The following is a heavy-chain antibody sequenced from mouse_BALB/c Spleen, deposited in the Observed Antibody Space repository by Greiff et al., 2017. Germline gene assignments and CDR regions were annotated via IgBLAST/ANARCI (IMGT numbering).Heavy chain of an antibody. J-gene: IGHJ4*01. CDR2: MSYSGST. CDR1: GDSITSGY. Sequence: VQLKESGPSLVKPSQTLSLTCSVTGDSITSGYWNWIRKFPGNKLEYMGYMSYSGSTYYNPSLKSRISITRDTSKNQYYLQLNSVTTEDTATYFYARYVGWLLRGAMDYWGQGTSVTVSS. V-gene: IGHV3-8*02. CDR3: ARYVGWLLRGAMDY. D-gene: IGHD2-3*01.